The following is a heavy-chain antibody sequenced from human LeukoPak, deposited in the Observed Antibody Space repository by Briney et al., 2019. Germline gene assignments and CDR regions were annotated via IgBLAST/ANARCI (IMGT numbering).Heavy chain of an antibody. D-gene: IGHD4-23*01. CDR3: ARSNYGGKRWFDP. CDR1: GYTFTGYY. CDR2: INPNSGGT. J-gene: IGHJ5*02. Sequence: ASVKVSCKASGYTFTGYYMHWVRQAPGQGLEWMGWINPNSGGTNYAQKFQGRVTMTRDTSISTAYMELSRLRSDDTAVYFCARSNYGGKRWFDPWGQGTLVIVSS. V-gene: IGHV1-2*02.